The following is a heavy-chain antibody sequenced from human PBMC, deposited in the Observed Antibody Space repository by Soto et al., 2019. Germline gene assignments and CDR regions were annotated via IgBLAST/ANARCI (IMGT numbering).Heavy chain of an antibody. CDR1: GGTFSSYA. CDR2: IIPIFGTA. J-gene: IGHJ5*02. Sequence: QVQLVQSGAEVKKPGSSVKVSCKASGGTFSSYAISWVRQAPGQGLEWMGGIIPIFGTANYAQKFQGRVTITADEATSTAYMELSSLRSEDTAVYYCARGSWASHYGLGNWFDPWGQGTLVTVSS. V-gene: IGHV1-69*01. D-gene: IGHD4-17*01. CDR3: ARGSWASHYGLGNWFDP.